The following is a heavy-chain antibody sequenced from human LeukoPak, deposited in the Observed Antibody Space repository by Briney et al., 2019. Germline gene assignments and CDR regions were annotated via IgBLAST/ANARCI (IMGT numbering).Heavy chain of an antibody. D-gene: IGHD3-10*01. CDR2: INTDGTST. Sequence: PGGSLRLSCAASGFAFRNYWMHWVRQAPGKGLVWVSRINTDGTSTSYADSVQGRFTISRDNAKNTLFLQMNTLRAEDTAVYYCASHYASGSSSGYWGQGTLVTVSS. CDR1: GFAFRNYW. CDR3: ASHYASGSSSGY. J-gene: IGHJ4*02. V-gene: IGHV3-74*01.